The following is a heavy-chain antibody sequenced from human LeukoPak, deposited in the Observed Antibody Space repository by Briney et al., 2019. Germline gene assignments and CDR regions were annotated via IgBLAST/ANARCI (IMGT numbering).Heavy chain of an antibody. CDR2: IKQDGTEK. CDR1: GFSFTTYW. CDR3: AKDARPWLLRCYFDY. D-gene: IGHD3-22*01. V-gene: IGHV3-7*01. J-gene: IGHJ4*02. Sequence: PGESLRLSCGASGFSFTTYWMGWVRQAPGKGLEWVANIKQDGTEKYYVDSVKGRFTISRDNAKNSLYLQMNSLRAEDTAVYYCAKDARPWLLRCYFDYWGQGTLVTVSS.